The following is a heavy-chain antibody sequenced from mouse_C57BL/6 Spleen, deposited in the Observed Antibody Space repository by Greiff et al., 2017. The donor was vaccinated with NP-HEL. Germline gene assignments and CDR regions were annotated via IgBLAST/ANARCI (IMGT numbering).Heavy chain of an antibody. CDR1: GYAFTNYL. Sequence: QVQLQQSGAELVRPGTSVKVSCKASGYAFTNYLIEWVKQRPGQGLEWIGVINPGSGGTNYNEKFKGKATLTADKSSSTAYMQLSSLTSEDSAVYFCARYDGYYYWYFDGWGTGTTVTVSS. CDR2: INPGSGGT. V-gene: IGHV1-54*01. D-gene: IGHD2-3*01. CDR3: ARYDGYYYWYFDG. J-gene: IGHJ1*03.